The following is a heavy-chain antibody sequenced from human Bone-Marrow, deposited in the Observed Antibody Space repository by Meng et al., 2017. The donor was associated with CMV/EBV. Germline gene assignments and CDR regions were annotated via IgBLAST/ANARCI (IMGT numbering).Heavy chain of an antibody. D-gene: IGHD3-3*01. Sequence: SLKISCAASGFTFDDYAMHWVRQAPGKGLEWVSGISWNSGRIGYADSVKGRFTISRDNAKNSLYLQMNSLRAEDTALYYCAKDTSTIFGVVIIPYGMDVWGQGTTVTVSS. CDR2: ISWNSGRI. CDR1: GFTFDDYA. J-gene: IGHJ6*02. CDR3: AKDTSTIFGVVIIPYGMDV. V-gene: IGHV3-9*01.